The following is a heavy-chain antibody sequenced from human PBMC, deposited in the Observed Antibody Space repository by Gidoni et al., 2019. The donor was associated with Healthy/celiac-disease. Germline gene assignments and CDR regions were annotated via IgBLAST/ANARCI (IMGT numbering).Heavy chain of an antibody. V-gene: IGHV3-7*03. CDR1: GSTFSSYW. CDR2: IKQDGSDK. CDR3: ARDRCSSTSCFFDY. Sequence: EVQLVESGGGLVQPGGYLRLSCAASGSTFSSYWMTWVRQAPGKGLEWVANIKQDGSDKYYVDSVKGRFTISRDNAKNSLYLQMSSLRAEDTAVYYCARDRCSSTSCFFDYWGQGTLVTVSS. J-gene: IGHJ4*02. D-gene: IGHD2-2*01.